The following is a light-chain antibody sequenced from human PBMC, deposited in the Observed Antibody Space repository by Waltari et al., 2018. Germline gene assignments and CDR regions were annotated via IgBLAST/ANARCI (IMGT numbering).Light chain of an antibody. CDR3: SSFTSSSTWV. V-gene: IGLV2-14*01. CDR1: SSDVGESNY. J-gene: IGLJ3*02. CDR2: EVS. Sequence: QSALTQPASVSGSPGQSITISCPGPSSDVGESNYVSWYQQHPGKAPKLMIYEVSNRPSGVSNRFSGSKSGNTASLTISGLQAEDEADYYCSSFTSSSTWVFGGGTRLTVL.